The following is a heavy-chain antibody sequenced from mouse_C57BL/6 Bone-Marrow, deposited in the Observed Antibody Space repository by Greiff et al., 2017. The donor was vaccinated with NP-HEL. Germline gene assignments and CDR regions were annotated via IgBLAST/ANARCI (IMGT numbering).Heavy chain of an antibody. J-gene: IGHJ2*01. CDR2: ISYDGSN. Sequence: EVKLQESGPGLVKPSQSLSLTCSVTGYSITSGYYWNWIRQFPGNKLEWMGYISYDGSNNYNPSLKNRISITRDTSKNQFFLKLNSVTTEDTATYYCAREASSYWGQGTTLTVSS. V-gene: IGHV3-6*01. CDR1: GYSITSGYY. CDR3: AREASSY. D-gene: IGHD1-1*01.